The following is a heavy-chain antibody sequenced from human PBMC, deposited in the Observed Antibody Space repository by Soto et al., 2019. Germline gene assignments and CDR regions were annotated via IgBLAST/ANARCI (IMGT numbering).Heavy chain of an antibody. CDR3: ARASRLRYFDW. J-gene: IGHJ4*02. CDR1: VGSISSYY. Sequence: SETLSLTCTVSVGSISSYYWSWIRQPPGKGLEWIGYIYYSGSTNYNPSLKSRVTISVDTSKNQFSLKLSSVTAADTAMYYCARASRLRYFDWWGQGTLVTVSS. V-gene: IGHV4-59*01. D-gene: IGHD3-9*01. CDR2: IYYSGST.